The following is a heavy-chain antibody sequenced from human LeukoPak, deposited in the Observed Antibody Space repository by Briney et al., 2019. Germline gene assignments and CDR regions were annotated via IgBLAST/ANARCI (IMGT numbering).Heavy chain of an antibody. CDR1: GDSISSYY. D-gene: IGHD6-13*01. CDR2: IYYSGST. Sequence: SETLSLTCTVSGDSISSYYWSWIRQPPGKGLQWIGYIYYSGSTNYNPSLKSRVTISVDTSKNQFSLKLSSVTAADTAVYYCARARQQLVYGSSMDVWGKGTTVTVSS. CDR3: ARARQQLVYGSSMDV. J-gene: IGHJ6*04. V-gene: IGHV4-59*01.